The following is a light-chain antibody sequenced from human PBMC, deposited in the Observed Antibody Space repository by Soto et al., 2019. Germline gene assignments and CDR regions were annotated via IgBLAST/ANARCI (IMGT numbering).Light chain of an antibody. CDR1: SSDVVSYDL. CDR3: CSYVGSSSPAI. V-gene: IGLV2-23*01. CDR2: EGT. J-gene: IGLJ2*01. Sequence: QSALTQPASVSGSPGQSITISCTGTSSDVVSYDLVSWYQQHPGKAPKLMIYEGTKRPSGVSDRFSGSNSGNTASLTISGLQAEDEADYYCCSYVGSSSPAIFGGGTTLTVL.